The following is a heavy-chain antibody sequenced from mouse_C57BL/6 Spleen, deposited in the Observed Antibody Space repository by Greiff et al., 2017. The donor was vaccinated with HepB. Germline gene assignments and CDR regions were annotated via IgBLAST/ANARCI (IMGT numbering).Heavy chain of an antibody. V-gene: IGHV1-59*01. D-gene: IGHD4-1*01. J-gene: IGHJ3*01. CDR3: AREDWDGGAY. CDR1: GYTFTSYW. Sequence: VQLQQPGAELVRPGTSVKLSCKASGYTFTSYWMHWVKQRPGQGLEWIGVIDPSDSYTNYNQKFKGKATLTVDTSSSTAYMQLSSLTSEDSTVYYCAREDWDGGAYWGQGTLVTVSA. CDR2: IDPSDSYT.